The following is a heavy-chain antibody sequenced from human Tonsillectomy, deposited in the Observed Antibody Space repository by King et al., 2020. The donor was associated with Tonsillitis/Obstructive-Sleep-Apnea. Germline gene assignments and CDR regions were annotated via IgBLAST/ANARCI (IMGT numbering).Heavy chain of an antibody. CDR1: GGSFSGYY. D-gene: IGHD4/OR15-4a*01. CDR2: INHSGST. Sequence: VQLKQWGAGLLKPSETLSLTCAVYGGSFSGYYWSWIRQPPGKGLEWIGEINHSGSTNYNPSLKSRVTISVDTSKNQFSLKLSSVTAADTAVYYCARGRRGVLQHWGQGTLVTVSS. J-gene: IGHJ1*01. CDR3: ARGRRGVLQH. V-gene: IGHV4-34*01.